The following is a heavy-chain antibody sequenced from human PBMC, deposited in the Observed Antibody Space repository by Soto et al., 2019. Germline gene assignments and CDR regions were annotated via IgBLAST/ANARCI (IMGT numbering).Heavy chain of an antibody. V-gene: IGHV5-51*01. CDR2: IYPGDSDT. J-gene: IGHJ4*02. CDR1: GYSFTSYW. Sequence: ESLKISCKGSGYSFTSYWIGWVRQMPGKGLEWMGIIYPGDSDTRYSPSFQGQVTISADKSISTAYLQWSSLKASDTAMYYCARSDCSGGSCYSSVVYWGQGTLVTVSS. D-gene: IGHD2-15*01. CDR3: ARSDCSGGSCYSSVVY.